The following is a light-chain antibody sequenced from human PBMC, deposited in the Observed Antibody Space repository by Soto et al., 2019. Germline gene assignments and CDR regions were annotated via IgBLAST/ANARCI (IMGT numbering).Light chain of an antibody. CDR1: HSVSRSY. Sequence: EIVLTQSPGTLSLSPGERATLSCRASHSVSRSYLAWYKQKPGQAPRLLIYVASSRATGIPDRFSGSGSGTEFTLTIIRLEPADFAVYYCQQYGSSPPWTFGQGTKVEIK. J-gene: IGKJ1*01. V-gene: IGKV3-20*01. CDR2: VAS. CDR3: QQYGSSPPWT.